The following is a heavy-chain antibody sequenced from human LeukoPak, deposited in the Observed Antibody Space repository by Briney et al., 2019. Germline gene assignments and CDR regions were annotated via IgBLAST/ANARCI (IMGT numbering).Heavy chain of an antibody. CDR1: GGSISSYY. D-gene: IGHD2-2*01. Sequence: SETLSLTCTVSGGSISSYYWSWIRQPPGKGLEWIGRIYTSGSTNYNPSLKSRVTMSVDTSKNQFSLKLSSVTAADTAVYYCARDLALPYCSSTSCYDDYYYYGMDVWGQGTTVTVSS. CDR3: ARDLALPYCSSTSCYDDYYYYGMDV. CDR2: IYTSGST. V-gene: IGHV4-4*07. J-gene: IGHJ6*02.